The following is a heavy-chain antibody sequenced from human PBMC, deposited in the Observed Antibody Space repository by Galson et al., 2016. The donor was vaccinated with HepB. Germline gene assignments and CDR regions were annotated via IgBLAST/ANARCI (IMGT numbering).Heavy chain of an antibody. V-gene: IGHV3-11*01. J-gene: IGHJ5*02. D-gene: IGHD6-19*01. Sequence: SLRLSCAASGFRFSDYYMSWIRQAPGKGLEWLSYISSSGRPINYADSVKGRFTVSRDNAKNSLYLQMNNLRGEDTAVYYCARMIPLYSSGWYVRGDGWFDPGGQGTLVTVSS. CDR2: ISSSGRPI. CDR3: ARMIPLYSSGWYVRGDGWFDP. CDR1: GFRFSDYY.